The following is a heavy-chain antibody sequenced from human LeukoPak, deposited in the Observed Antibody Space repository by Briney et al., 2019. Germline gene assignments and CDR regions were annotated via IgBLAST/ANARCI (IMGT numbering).Heavy chain of an antibody. Sequence: PGGSLRLSCAASGFTFSSNGMHWVRQAPGKGLEWVAVIWYDGINKYYADSVKGRFTISRDNSKNTLYLQMNSLRAEDTAVYYCARVEGYCSSTSCYGGYFDYWGQGTLVTVSS. J-gene: IGHJ4*02. V-gene: IGHV3-33*01. CDR1: GFTFSSNG. D-gene: IGHD2-2*01. CDR2: IWYDGINK. CDR3: ARVEGYCSSTSCYGGYFDY.